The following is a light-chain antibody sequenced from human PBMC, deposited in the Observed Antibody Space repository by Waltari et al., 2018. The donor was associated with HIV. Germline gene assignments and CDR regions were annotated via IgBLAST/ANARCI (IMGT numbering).Light chain of an antibody. CDR3: QQYRT. Sequence: DGQMTQSPSTLSASVGDRVTITCRATQTISSWFAWYQQKPGKAPKLLIYKVSNLENGVPSRFSGSGSGTEFTLTISSLQPDDFATYFCQQYRTFGQGTKVEI. CDR2: KVS. J-gene: IGKJ1*01. V-gene: IGKV1-5*03. CDR1: QTISSW.